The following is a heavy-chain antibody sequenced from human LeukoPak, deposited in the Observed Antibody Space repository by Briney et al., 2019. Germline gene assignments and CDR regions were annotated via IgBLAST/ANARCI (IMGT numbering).Heavy chain of an antibody. CDR2: FDPEDGET. V-gene: IGHV1-24*01. CDR3: ATGSQLRLGELSLTYDFDY. J-gene: IGHJ4*02. Sequence: ASVTVTCTFSGYTLTELYMHWVRQPPAKGNARVGGFDPEDGETIYAQEFQGRVTLTGDTSTDTAYMELSILRFEDTAVYYCATGSQLRLGELSLTYDFDYWGQGTLVTVSS. CDR1: GYTLTELY. D-gene: IGHD3-16*02.